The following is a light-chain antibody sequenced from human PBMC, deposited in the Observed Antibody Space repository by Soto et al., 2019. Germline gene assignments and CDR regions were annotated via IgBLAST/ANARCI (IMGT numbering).Light chain of an antibody. J-gene: IGKJ2*01. CDR3: QQYNNWPPYT. CDR1: QRVSSN. V-gene: IGKV3-15*01. Sequence: EVVMTQSPATLSVSPGERATLSCRASQRVSSNLAWYQQKPGQAPRLLIYGASTRATGIPARFSGSGSGTEFTITLSSLQSEDFAVYYCQQYNNWPPYTFGQGTKLEIK. CDR2: GAS.